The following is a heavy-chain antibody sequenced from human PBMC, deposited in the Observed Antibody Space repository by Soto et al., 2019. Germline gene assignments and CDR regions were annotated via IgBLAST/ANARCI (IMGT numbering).Heavy chain of an antibody. J-gene: IGHJ3*02. CDR2: IIPICGTA. CDR1: GGTFSSYA. D-gene: IGHD6-19*01. CDR3: ARSSSSGWYGGAFDS. Sequence: QVQLVQSGAEVKKPGSSVKVSCKASGGTFSSYAISWVRQAPGQGLEWMGGIIPICGTANYAQKFQGRVTTTADESTSTADMELSSLRAEDTAVYYCARSSSSGWYGGAFDSWGQGTMVTVSS. V-gene: IGHV1-69*01.